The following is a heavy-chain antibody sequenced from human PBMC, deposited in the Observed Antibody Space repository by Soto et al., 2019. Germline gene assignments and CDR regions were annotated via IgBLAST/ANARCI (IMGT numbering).Heavy chain of an antibody. CDR3: AIGGSGGGHAFDI. Sequence: QVQLVESGGGVVQPGRSLRLSCAASGFTFSSYGMHWVRQAPGKGLEWVAVIWYDGSNKYYADSVKGRFTISRDNSKNTVYLQMNSLRAVDTAVYYCAIGGSGGGHAFDIWGQGTMVAVSS. D-gene: IGHD2-8*02. CDR2: IWYDGSNK. V-gene: IGHV3-33*01. J-gene: IGHJ3*02. CDR1: GFTFSSYG.